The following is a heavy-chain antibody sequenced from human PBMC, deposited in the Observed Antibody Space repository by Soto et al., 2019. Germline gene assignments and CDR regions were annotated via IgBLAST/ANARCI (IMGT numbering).Heavy chain of an antibody. CDR2: IRATGGET. CDR1: GFTFRNFV. CDR3: AQDRGWGVVSPSHDY. J-gene: IGHJ4*02. Sequence: EVHLLESGGGMVQPGGSLRVSCAASGFTFRNFVMSWVRQAPGKGLEWVSDIRATGGETFYADSVKGRFTISRDNSKNTLYLQMNSLRDENTALYFCAQDRGWGVVSPSHDYWGQGTLVTVSS. D-gene: IGHD2-21*01. V-gene: IGHV3-23*01.